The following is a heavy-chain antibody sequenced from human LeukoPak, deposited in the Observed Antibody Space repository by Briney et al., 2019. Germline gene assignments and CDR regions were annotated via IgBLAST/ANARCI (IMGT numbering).Heavy chain of an antibody. J-gene: IGHJ3*02. Sequence: PGGSLRLSCAASGFTFSSYGMHWVRQAPGKGLEWVAVIWYDGSNKYCADSVKGRFTISRDNFKNTLYLQMNSLRTEDTAVYYCAKGVSSSWSNDAFDIWGQGTMVTVSS. CDR3: AKGVSSSWSNDAFDI. CDR1: GFTFSSYG. D-gene: IGHD6-13*01. V-gene: IGHV3-30*02. CDR2: IWYDGSNK.